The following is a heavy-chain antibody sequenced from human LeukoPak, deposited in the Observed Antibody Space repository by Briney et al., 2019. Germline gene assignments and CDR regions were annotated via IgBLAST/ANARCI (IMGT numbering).Heavy chain of an antibody. Sequence: ASVKVSCKASGYTFTSYYIHWARQAPGQGLEWMGKINPSGGNTDYAQKFQGRVTMTRDTSTSTVYMELSSLRSEDTAVYYCARTIVDGGTNYWGQGTLVTVSS. CDR2: INPSGGNT. V-gene: IGHV1-46*01. D-gene: IGHD2-15*01. CDR1: GYTFTSYY. J-gene: IGHJ4*02. CDR3: ARTIVDGGTNY.